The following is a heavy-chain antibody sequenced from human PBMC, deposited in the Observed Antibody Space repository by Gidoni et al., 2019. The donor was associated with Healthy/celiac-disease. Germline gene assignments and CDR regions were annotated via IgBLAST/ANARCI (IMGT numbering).Heavy chain of an antibody. J-gene: IGHJ5*02. Sequence: EVQLVESGGGLVQPGGSLRLSCAASGFTVSSNYMSWVRQAPGKGLEWVSVIYSGGSTYYADSVKGRFTISRDNSKNTLYLQMNSLRAEDTAVYYCARDFFADPYGGGETWWFDPWGQGTLVTVSS. CDR3: ARDFFADPYGGGETWWFDP. CDR2: IYSGGST. CDR1: GFTVSSNY. D-gene: IGHD2-21*01. V-gene: IGHV3-66*01.